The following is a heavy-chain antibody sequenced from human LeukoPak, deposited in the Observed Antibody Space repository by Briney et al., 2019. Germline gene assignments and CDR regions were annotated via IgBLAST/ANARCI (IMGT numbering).Heavy chain of an antibody. Sequence: GESLKISCKGSGYSFTSYWIGWVRQMPGKGLEWMGIIYPGDSDTRYSPSFQGQVTISADKSISTAYLQWSSLKASDTAMYYCARQATYYDILTGFDYWGQGTLVTVSS. D-gene: IGHD3-9*01. J-gene: IGHJ4*02. CDR1: GYSFTSYW. V-gene: IGHV5-51*01. CDR3: ARQATYYDILTGFDY. CDR2: IYPGDSDT.